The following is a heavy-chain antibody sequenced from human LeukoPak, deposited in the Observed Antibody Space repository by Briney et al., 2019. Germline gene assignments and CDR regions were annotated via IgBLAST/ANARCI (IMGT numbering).Heavy chain of an antibody. CDR2: IWYDGSNK. J-gene: IGHJ4*02. CDR3: AKRNRRDSSGYPAPFDY. V-gene: IGHV3-33*06. Sequence: GGSLRLSCAASGFTFSSYAMHWVRQAPGKGLEWVAVIWYDGSNKYYADSVKGRFTISRDNSKNTLYLQMNSLRAEDTAVYYCAKRNRRDSSGYPAPFDYWGQGTLVTVSS. CDR1: GFTFSSYA. D-gene: IGHD3-22*01.